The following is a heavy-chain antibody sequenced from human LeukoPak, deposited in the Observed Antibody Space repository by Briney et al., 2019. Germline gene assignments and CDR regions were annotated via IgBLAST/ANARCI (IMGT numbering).Heavy chain of an antibody. CDR2: IYYSGST. V-gene: IGHV4-30-4*01. Sequence: PSETLSLTCTVSGGSISSGDYYWSWIRQPPGKGLEWIGYIYYSGSTYYNPSLKSRVTISVDTSKNQFSLKLSSVTAADTAVYYCARVGRRRITMVRGVMDWYFDLWGRGTLVTVSS. CDR3: ARVGRRRITMVRGVMDWYFDL. J-gene: IGHJ2*01. D-gene: IGHD3-10*01. CDR1: GGSISSGDYY.